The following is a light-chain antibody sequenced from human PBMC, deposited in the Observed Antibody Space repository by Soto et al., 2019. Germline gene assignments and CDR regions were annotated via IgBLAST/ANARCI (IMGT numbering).Light chain of an antibody. CDR3: QEYSSVPV. Sequence: DIQMTQSPTSLSASVGDRVTITCRASPDIRNFLAWYQQKPGKAPKLLIYAASTLQSGVPSRFSGSGSWTDFTLTINSLQPEDVATYSGQEYSSVPVFGPGTKVEIK. CDR1: PDIRNF. CDR2: AAS. V-gene: IGKV1-27*01. J-gene: IGKJ3*01.